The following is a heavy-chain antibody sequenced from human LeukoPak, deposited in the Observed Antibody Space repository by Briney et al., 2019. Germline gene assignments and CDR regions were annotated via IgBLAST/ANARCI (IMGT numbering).Heavy chain of an antibody. CDR2: ISSSSRYI. Sequence: GGSLRLSCAASGFTFSSYSMNWVRQAPGEGLEWVSSISSSSRYIYYADSVKGRFTISRDNAKNSLYLQMNSLRAEDTAVYYCARGSGPPVDAFDIWGQGTMVTVSS. CDR3: ARGSGPPVDAFDI. V-gene: IGHV3-21*01. D-gene: IGHD1-26*01. CDR1: GFTFSSYS. J-gene: IGHJ3*02.